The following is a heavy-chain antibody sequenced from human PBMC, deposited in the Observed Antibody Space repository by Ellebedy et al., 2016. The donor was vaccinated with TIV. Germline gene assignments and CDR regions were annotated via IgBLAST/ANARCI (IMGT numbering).Heavy chain of an antibody. V-gene: IGHV3-48*03. J-gene: IGHJ4*02. Sequence: PGGSLRLSCAASGFTFSSYEMNWVRQAPGKGLEWVSYISSSGSTIYYADSVKGRFTISRDNAKNSLYLQMNSLRAEDTAVYYCARDRPYYYGSGSYKDYWGQGTLVTVSS. CDR1: GFTFSSYE. D-gene: IGHD3-10*01. CDR2: ISSSGSTI. CDR3: ARDRPYYYGSGSYKDY.